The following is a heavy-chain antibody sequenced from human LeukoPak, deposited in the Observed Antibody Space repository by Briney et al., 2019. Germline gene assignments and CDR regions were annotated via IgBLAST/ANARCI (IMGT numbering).Heavy chain of an antibody. CDR1: GFTFSSYG. J-gene: IGHJ6*01. CDR2: ISYDGSNK. Sequence: GGSLRLSCAASGFTFSSYGMHWVRQAPGKGLEWVAVISYDGSNKYYADSVKGRFTISRDNSKNTLYLQMNSLRAEDTAVYYCAKDMHMVVVTADSSGMDVWGKGTPVTVSS. V-gene: IGHV3-30*18. CDR3: AKDMHMVVVTADSSGMDV. D-gene: IGHD2-21*02.